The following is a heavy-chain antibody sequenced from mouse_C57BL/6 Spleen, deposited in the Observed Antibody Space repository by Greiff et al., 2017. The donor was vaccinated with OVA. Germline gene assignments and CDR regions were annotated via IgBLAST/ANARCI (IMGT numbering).Heavy chain of an antibody. CDR1: GYSITSGYY. Sequence: EVKLVESGPGLVKPSQSLSLTCSVTGYSITSGYYWNWIRQFPGNKLEWMGYISYDGSNNYNPSLKNRISITRYTSKNQFFLKLISVTTEDTATSYGAFYYYGSSGYFDVWGTGTTVTVSS. V-gene: IGHV3-6*01. D-gene: IGHD1-1*01. J-gene: IGHJ1*03. CDR3: AFYYYGSSGYFDV. CDR2: ISYDGSN.